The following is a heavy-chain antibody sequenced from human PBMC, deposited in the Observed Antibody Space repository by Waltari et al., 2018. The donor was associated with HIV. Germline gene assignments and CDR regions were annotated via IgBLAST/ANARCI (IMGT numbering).Heavy chain of an antibody. D-gene: IGHD3-22*01. CDR2: ITSNGRDA. CDR3: ARGVYDSTAYRNYFDP. V-gene: IGHV3-64*07. Sequence: EVQLVESGGALVQPGGSLRLSCAASGFTFGSYAMHWVRQTPGKGLEYVSKITSNGRDAYYAESVEGRFTISRDNSKNTLYLQMGSLRAEDVAVYYCARGVYDSTAYRNYFDPWGQGTLVTVSS. J-gene: IGHJ5*02. CDR1: GFTFGSYA.